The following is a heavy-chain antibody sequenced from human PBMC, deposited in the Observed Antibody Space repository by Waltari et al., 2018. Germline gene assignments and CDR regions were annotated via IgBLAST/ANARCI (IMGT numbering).Heavy chain of an antibody. D-gene: IGHD1-1*01. V-gene: IGHV4-38-2*01. J-gene: IGHJ4*02. CDR1: GHSVSSGYY. CDR3: ARGTATGTTDLAH. Sequence: QVQPQESGPGLVKPSETLSLTCAVSGHSVSSGYYWGWIRQPPGKGLEWSGSIRHDEGTYYKPSLRSRVTISVDTSKNQFSLNLRSVTAADTAVYYCARGTATGTTDLAHWGQGALVTVSS. CDR2: IRHDEGT.